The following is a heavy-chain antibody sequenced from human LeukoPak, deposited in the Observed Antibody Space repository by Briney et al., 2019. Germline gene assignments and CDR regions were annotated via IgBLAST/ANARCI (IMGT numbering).Heavy chain of an antibody. J-gene: IGHJ4*02. Sequence: GASVKVSCKASGYTFTSYYMHWVRQAPGQVLEWMGIINPSGGSTSYAQKFQGRVTMTRDTSTSTVYMELSSLRSEDTAVYYCARDLGPYYDILTVLDYWGQGTLVTVSS. D-gene: IGHD3-9*01. CDR3: ARDLGPYYDILTVLDY. V-gene: IGHV1-46*01. CDR2: INPSGGST. CDR1: GYTFTSYY.